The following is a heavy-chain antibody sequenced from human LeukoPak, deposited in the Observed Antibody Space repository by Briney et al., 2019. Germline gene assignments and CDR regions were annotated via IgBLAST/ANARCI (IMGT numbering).Heavy chain of an antibody. J-gene: IGHJ4*02. V-gene: IGHV1-18*01. D-gene: IGHD2-8*01. Sequence: ASVKVSCKASGYTFTSYGISWVRQAPGQGLEWMGWISAYNGNTNYAQKLQGRVTMTTDTSTNTAYMELRSLRSDDTAVYYCARVDCTNGVCPPYFDYWGQGTLVTVSS. CDR2: ISAYNGNT. CDR3: ARVDCTNGVCPPYFDY. CDR1: GYTFTSYG.